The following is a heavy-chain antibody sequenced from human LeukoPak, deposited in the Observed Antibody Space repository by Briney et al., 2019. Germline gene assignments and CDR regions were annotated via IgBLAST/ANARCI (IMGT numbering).Heavy chain of an antibody. CDR2: INHSGST. J-gene: IGHJ4*02. D-gene: IGHD2-8*01. V-gene: IGHV4-34*01. CDR3: ARPETYCTNGVCYGPFSFDY. Sequence: PSETLSLTCAVYGGSFSGYYWSWIRQPPGEGLECIGEINHSGSTNYNPPLKSRVTISVDTSKNQLSLKLSSVTAADTAVYYCARPETYCTNGVCYGPFSFDYWGQGTLVTVSS. CDR1: GGSFSGYY.